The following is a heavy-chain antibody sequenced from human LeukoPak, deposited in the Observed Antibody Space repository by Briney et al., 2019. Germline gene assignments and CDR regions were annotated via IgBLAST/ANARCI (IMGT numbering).Heavy chain of an antibody. CDR1: GFTFSSYS. D-gene: IGHD3-16*02. J-gene: IGHJ4*02. CDR3: AREGPLPHY. V-gene: IGHV3-48*04. Sequence: QPGGSLRLSCAASGFTFSSYSMTWVRQAPGKGLEWVSYISSSGSTIYHTDSVKGRFTVSRDNAKNSLYLQMNSLRVEDTAIYYCAREGPLPHYWGQGTLVTVSS. CDR2: ISSSGSTI.